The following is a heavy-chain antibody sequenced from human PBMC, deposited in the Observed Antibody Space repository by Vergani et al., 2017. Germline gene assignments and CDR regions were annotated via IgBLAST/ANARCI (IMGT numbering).Heavy chain of an antibody. Sequence: QVQLQESGPGLVKASQTLSLTCSVSGAYVGSGGYYWSWVRQRPGMGLDWIGYIYYSGTTYYNPSLESRLTNSLDTSENHLSLKLTSVTAADTAVYYCARDSRYCSSTSCYVGRDWFDPWGQGTLVTVSS. D-gene: IGHD2-2*01. V-gene: IGHV4-31*03. CDR2: IYYSGTT. CDR1: GAYVGSGGYY. J-gene: IGHJ5*02. CDR3: ARDSRYCSSTSCYVGRDWFDP.